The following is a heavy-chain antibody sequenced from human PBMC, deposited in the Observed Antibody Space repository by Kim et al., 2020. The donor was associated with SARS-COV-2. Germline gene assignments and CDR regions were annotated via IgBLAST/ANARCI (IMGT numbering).Heavy chain of an antibody. V-gene: IGHV3-30-3*01. CDR2: ISYDGSNK. Sequence: GGSLRLSCAASGFTFSSYAMHWVRQAPGKGLEWVAVISYDGSNKYYADSVKGRFTISRDNSKNTLYLQMNSLRAEDTAVYYCARDSPLDRYFDWLGWFDPWGQGTLVTVSS. CDR3: ARDSPLDRYFDWLGWFDP. CDR1: GFTFSSYA. J-gene: IGHJ5*02. D-gene: IGHD3-9*01.